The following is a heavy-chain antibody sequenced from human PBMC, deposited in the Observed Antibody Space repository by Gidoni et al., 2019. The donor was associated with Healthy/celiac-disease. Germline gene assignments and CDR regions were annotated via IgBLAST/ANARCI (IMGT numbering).Heavy chain of an antibody. D-gene: IGHD1-26*01. CDR2: INHSGST. J-gene: IGHJ6*02. CDR1: GGSFSGYY. Sequence: QVQLQQWGAGLLTPSETLSLTCAVYGGSFSGYYWSWIRQPPGKGLEWIGEINHSGSTNYNPSLKSRVTISVDTSKNQFSLKLSSVTAADTAVYYCARGRSGSYRTYGMDVWGQGTTVTVSS. CDR3: ARGRSGSYRTYGMDV. V-gene: IGHV4-34*01.